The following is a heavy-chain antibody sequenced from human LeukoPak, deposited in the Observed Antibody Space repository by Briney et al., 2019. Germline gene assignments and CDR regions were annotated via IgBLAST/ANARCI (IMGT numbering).Heavy chain of an antibody. V-gene: IGHV3-74*01. Sequence: GGSLRLSCAASGNYWMHWVRQAPGKGLVWVSQINSDGSWTSYADSVKGRFTISKDNAKDTVYLQMNNLRAEDTAVYYCVSFYETYWGRGTLVTVSS. J-gene: IGHJ4*02. CDR1: GNYW. CDR2: INSDGSWT. D-gene: IGHD2-2*01. CDR3: VSFYETY.